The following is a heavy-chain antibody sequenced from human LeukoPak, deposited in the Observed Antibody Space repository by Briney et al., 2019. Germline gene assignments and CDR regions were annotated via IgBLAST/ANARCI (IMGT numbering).Heavy chain of an antibody. V-gene: IGHV3-33*06. Sequence: GGSLRLSCAASGFSVSSYAIHWVRQAPGKGLEWVAVIWFDGNTAYNADSVKGRFSISRDNSKNTLFLQMNSLRAEDTAIYYCAKEWSAFDIWGQGTRVTVSS. CDR3: AKEWSAFDI. D-gene: IGHD3-3*01. CDR2: IWFDGNTA. J-gene: IGHJ3*02. CDR1: GFSVSSYA.